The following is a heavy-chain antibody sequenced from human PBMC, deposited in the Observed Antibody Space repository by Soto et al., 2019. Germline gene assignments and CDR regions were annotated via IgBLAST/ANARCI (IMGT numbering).Heavy chain of an antibody. CDR2: IYPGDSDT. CDR3: ARLFSSSSYAFDI. J-gene: IGHJ3*02. CDR1: GYSFTSYW. Sequence: GESLKISCKGSGYSFTSYWIGWVRQMPGKGLEWVGIIYPGDSDTRYSPSFQGQVTISAVKTISTAYLQWSSLKASDTSMYYCARLFSSSSYAFDIWGQGTMVTVSS. D-gene: IGHD6-13*01. V-gene: IGHV5-51*01.